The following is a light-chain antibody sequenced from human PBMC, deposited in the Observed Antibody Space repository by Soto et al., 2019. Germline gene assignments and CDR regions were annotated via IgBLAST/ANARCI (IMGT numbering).Light chain of an antibody. J-gene: IGLJ3*02. V-gene: IGLV1-47*01. CDR3: AAWDDSLSGWV. CDR1: SSNIGSNY. Sequence: QAVVTQPPSASGTPGQRVTISCSGSSSNIGSNYVYWYQQLPGTAPKLLIYRNNQRPSGVPDRFSGSKSGTSASLAISGLRSEDEADYYCAAWDDSLSGWVFGGGTKL. CDR2: RNN.